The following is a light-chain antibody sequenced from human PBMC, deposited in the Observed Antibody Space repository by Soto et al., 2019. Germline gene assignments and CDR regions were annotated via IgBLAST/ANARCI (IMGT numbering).Light chain of an antibody. CDR1: SSNIGAGYD. CDR3: QSYDSSLSGPFYV. CDR2: GNN. V-gene: IGLV1-40*01. J-gene: IGLJ1*01. Sequence: QPVLTQPPSVSGAPGQRVTISCTGSSSNIGAGYDVHWYQQLPGTAPKLLIYGNNNRPSGVPDRFSGSKSGTSASLAITGLQAEDEADYYCQSYDSSLSGPFYVFGTGTQLTVL.